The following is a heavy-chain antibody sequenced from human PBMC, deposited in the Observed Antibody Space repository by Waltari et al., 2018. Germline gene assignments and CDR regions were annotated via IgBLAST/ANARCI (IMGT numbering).Heavy chain of an antibody. V-gene: IGHV4-34*02. Sequence: QVQLQQWGAGLLKPSETLSLTCGVPEGSFIGYYWLWIRQAPGKGLEWIGEVDHSGTPNYNPSLKSRLTISIYASRVQLSLKLSSVTAADSAVYYCARSPRIAVSPRYYYMDVWGKGTTVTVSS. CDR1: EGSFIGYY. D-gene: IGHD6-19*01. J-gene: IGHJ6*03. CDR2: VDHSGTP. CDR3: ARSPRIAVSPRYYYMDV.